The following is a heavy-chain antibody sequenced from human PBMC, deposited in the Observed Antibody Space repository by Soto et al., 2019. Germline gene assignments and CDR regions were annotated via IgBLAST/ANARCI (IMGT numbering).Heavy chain of an antibody. J-gene: IGHJ6*02. V-gene: IGHV1-46*01. D-gene: IGHD1-1*01. CDR1: GYTFTSYY. CDR2: INPNTGST. Sequence: QVQLVQSGAEVKKPGASVKVSCKASGYTFTSYYIHWVRQAPGQGLEWMGIINPNTGSTSSTQRFRGRLTIDRDTSTSTVYMELSSLGSEDTAVYYCARDTNVALTSHYYCMDVWGQGTTVTVSS. CDR3: ARDTNVALTSHYYCMDV.